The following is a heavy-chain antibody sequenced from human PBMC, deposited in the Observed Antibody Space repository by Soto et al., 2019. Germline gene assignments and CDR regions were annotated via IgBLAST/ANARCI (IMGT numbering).Heavy chain of an antibody. V-gene: IGHV4-31*03. D-gene: IGHD6-6*01. Sequence: SETLSLTCTVSVGSISSGGYYWSWIRQHPGKGLEWIGYIYYSGSTYYNPSLKSRVTISVDTSKNQFSLKLSSVTAADTAVYYCARALSSSVVDNWFDPWGQGTLVTVSS. CDR1: VGSISSGGYY. CDR3: ARALSSSVVDNWFDP. J-gene: IGHJ5*02. CDR2: IYYSGST.